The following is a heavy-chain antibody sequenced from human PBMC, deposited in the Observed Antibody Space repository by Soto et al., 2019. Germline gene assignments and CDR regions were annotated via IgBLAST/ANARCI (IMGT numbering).Heavy chain of an antibody. CDR3: ARDHIVPGLYLDY. Sequence: GGSLRLSCAASGFTFSDYYMSWIRQFPGKGLEWVSYISSSGSTIFYANSVKGRFTISRDNARNSLYLQMNSLRAEDTAIYYCARDHIVPGLYLDYWGQGALVTVSS. CDR2: ISSSGSTI. CDR1: GFTFSDYY. V-gene: IGHV3-11*01. D-gene: IGHD2-21*01. J-gene: IGHJ4*02.